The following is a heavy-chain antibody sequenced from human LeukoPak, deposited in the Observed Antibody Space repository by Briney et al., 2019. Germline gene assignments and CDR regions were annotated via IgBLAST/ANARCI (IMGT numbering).Heavy chain of an antibody. J-gene: IGHJ4*02. CDR3: ATAGLYCSSTSCFDY. Sequence: GASVKVSCKVSGYTLTELSMHWVRQAPGKGLEWMGGFDPEDGETIYAQKFQGRVTMTEDTSTDTAYMELSSLRSEDTAVYYCATAGLYCSSTSCFDYWGQGTLVTVSS. CDR2: FDPEDGET. CDR1: GYTLTELS. D-gene: IGHD2-2*01. V-gene: IGHV1-24*01.